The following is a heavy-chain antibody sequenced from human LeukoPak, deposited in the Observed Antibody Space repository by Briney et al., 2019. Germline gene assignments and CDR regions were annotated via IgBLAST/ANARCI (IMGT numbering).Heavy chain of an antibody. V-gene: IGHV3-30*18. CDR2: ISYDGSNK. CDR1: GFTFSSYG. J-gene: IGHJ6*02. CDR3: AKIAVAGIYYYYYGMDV. D-gene: IGHD6-19*01. Sequence: GGSLRLSCAASGFTFSSYGMHWVRQAPGKGLEWVAVISYDGSNKYYADSVEGRFTISRDNSKNTLYLQMNSLRAEDTAVYYCAKIAVAGIYYYYYGMDVWGQGTTVTVSS.